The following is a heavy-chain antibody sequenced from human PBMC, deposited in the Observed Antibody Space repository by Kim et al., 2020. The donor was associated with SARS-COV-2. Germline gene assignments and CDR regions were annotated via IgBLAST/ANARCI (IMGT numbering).Heavy chain of an antibody. J-gene: IGHJ4*02. CDR3: ARGEMATMGDY. D-gene: IGHD5-12*01. Sequence: SETLSLTCAVYGGSFSGYYWSWIRQPPGKGLEWIGEINHSGSTNYNPSLKSRVTISVDTSKNQFSLKLSSVTAADTAVYYCARGEMATMGDYWCQGTLVT. V-gene: IGHV4-34*01. CDR2: INHSGST. CDR1: GGSFSGYY.